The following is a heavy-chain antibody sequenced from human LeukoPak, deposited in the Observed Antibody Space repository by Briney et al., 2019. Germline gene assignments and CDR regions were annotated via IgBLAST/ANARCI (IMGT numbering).Heavy chain of an antibody. V-gene: IGHV1-18*01. CDR2: INGFNGNT. D-gene: IGHD3/OR15-3a*01. CDR1: GYTFTEHH. Sequence: GSVKVSFKCSGYTFTEHHINELGQAPGQGLEWMGWINGFNGNTNYAQKLQDRVTMTTDTFTTTAYMELRSLTSDDSAVYYCARSDFRNSFDVW. CDR3: ARSDFRNSFDV. J-gene: IGHJ3*01.